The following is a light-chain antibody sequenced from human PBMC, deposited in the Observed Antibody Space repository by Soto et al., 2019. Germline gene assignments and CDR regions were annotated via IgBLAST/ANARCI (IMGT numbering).Light chain of an antibody. CDR3: QQYNNWPPT. J-gene: IGKJ1*01. CDR2: GAS. CDR1: QSVSSN. Sequence: EILMTQSPATLSVSPGERATLSCRASQSVSSNLAWYQQKPGQAPRLLIYGASTRATGIPARLSGSGSGTEFTLTISSLQSEDFAVYYRQQYNNWPPTFGQGTRWIS. V-gene: IGKV3-15*01.